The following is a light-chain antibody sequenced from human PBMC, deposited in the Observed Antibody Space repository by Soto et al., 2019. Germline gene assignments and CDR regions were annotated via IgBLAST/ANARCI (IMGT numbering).Light chain of an antibody. CDR3: QQYSKYPLT. CDR2: KAS. J-gene: IGKJ1*01. CDR1: QSIDKW. Sequence: DIQMTQSPSTLSASVGDRVTVTCRASQSIDKWLAWYQQKPGKAPKLLMYKASRLQSGIPSRFSGSSSGTEFTMTISSLQSDDVASYYCQQYSKYPLTFGQGTKVEV. V-gene: IGKV1-5*03.